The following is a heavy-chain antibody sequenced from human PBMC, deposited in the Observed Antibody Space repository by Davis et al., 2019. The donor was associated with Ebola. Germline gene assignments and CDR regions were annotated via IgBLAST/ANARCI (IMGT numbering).Heavy chain of an antibody. CDR1: GYTFTGYY. D-gene: IGHD1-1*01. J-gene: IGHJ4*02. V-gene: IGHV1-2*06. CDR2: INPNSGGT. CDR3: ASFGQLVESYYFDY. Sequence: ASVKVPCKASGYTFTGYYMHWVRQAPGQGLEWMGRINPNSGGTNYAQKFQGRVTMTRDTSISTAYMELSRLRSDDTAVYYCASFGQLVESYYFDYWGQGTLVTVSS.